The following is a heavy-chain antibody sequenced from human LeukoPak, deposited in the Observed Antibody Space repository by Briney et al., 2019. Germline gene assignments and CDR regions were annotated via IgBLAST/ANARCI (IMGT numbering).Heavy chain of an antibody. CDR3: AGLRVQLWLGDAFDI. Sequence: SETLSLTCAVYGGSFSGYYWSWIRQPPGKGLEWIGEINHSGSTNYNPSLKSRVTISVDTSKNQFSLKLSSVTAADTAVYYCAGLRVQLWLGDAFDIWGQGTMVTVSS. J-gene: IGHJ3*02. CDR2: INHSGST. CDR1: GGSFSGYY. D-gene: IGHD5-18*01. V-gene: IGHV4-34*01.